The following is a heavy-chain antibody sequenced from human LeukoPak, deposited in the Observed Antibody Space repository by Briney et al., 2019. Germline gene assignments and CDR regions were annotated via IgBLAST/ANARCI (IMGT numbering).Heavy chain of an antibody. V-gene: IGHV3-21*01. CDR3: AREEYSGSYYFDY. J-gene: IGHJ4*02. D-gene: IGHD1-26*01. Sequence: SGGSLRLSCAASGFTFSSYSMNWIRQAPAKGLEWVSSISSSSSYIYYADSVKGRFTISRDNAKNSLYLQMNSLRAEDTAVYYCAREEYSGSYYFDYWGQGTLVTVSS. CDR2: ISSSSSYI. CDR1: GFTFSSYS.